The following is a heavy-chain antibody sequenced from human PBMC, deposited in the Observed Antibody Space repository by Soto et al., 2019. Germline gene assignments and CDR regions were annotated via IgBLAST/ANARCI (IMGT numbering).Heavy chain of an antibody. D-gene: IGHD2-15*01. V-gene: IGHV3-30-3*01. CDR3: ARDRGDIVDNWFDP. Sequence: GGSLRLSCAASGFSISSDAMHWVRQAPGKGLEWVAVISYDGSNKYYADSVKGRFTISRDNSKNTLYLQMNSLRAEDTAVYYCARDRGDIVDNWFDPWGQGTLVTAPQ. CDR1: GFSISSDA. J-gene: IGHJ5*02. CDR2: ISYDGSNK.